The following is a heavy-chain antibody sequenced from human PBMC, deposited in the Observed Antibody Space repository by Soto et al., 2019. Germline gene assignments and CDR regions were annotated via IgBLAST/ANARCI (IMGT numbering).Heavy chain of an antibody. J-gene: IGHJ4*02. D-gene: IGHD5-12*01. Sequence: ASVKVCCKTSGYTFSNNGINWVRQAPGQGLEWMGWISAYNGNTNFAQKLQGRVSLTTDTSSTTAYMELRSLTSDDTAVYYCARDLVPGYTGFSDYWGQGTLVTVSS. CDR2: ISAYNGNT. CDR3: ARDLVPGYTGFSDY. CDR1: GYTFSNNG. V-gene: IGHV1-18*01.